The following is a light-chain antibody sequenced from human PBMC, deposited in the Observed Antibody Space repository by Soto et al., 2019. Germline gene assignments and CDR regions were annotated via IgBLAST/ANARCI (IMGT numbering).Light chain of an antibody. CDR1: SSNIGNNY. J-gene: IGLJ2*01. V-gene: IGLV1-51*01. CDR2: DNN. CDR3: ETWDGSLSAVA. Sequence: QSVLTQPPSVSAAPGQKVTISCSGSSSNIGNNYVSWYQHLPGTAPKLLIYDNNKRPSGIPDRFSGSKSGTSATLGITGLRTGDEADFYCETWDGSLSAVAFGGGTKLTVL.